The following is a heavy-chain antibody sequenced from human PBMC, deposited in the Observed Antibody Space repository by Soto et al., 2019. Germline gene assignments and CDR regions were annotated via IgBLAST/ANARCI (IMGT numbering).Heavy chain of an antibody. Sequence: ASVKVSCKASGYTFTSYGISWVRQAPGQGLEWMGWISAYNGYTNYAQKLQGRVTMTTDTSTSTAYMELRSLRSDDTAVYYCARDGACYYGPGSYSQKYFDYWGQGTLVTDSS. CDR3: ARDGACYYGPGSYSQKYFDY. CDR2: ISAYNGYT. D-gene: IGHD3-10*01. J-gene: IGHJ4*02. CDR1: GYTFTSYG. V-gene: IGHV1-18*01.